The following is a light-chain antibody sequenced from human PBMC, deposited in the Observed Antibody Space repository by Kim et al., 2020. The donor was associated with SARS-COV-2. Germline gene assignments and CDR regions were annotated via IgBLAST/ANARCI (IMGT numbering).Light chain of an antibody. V-gene: IGLV1-44*01. CDR1: SSNIGSNT. CDR2: SSS. J-gene: IGLJ2*01. Sequence: GRTVTISCSGSSSNIGSNTVNWYQQLPGTAPKLLVYSSSQRPSGVPDRFSGSKSGTSVSLAISGLQSGDEADYYCASWDDTLDAVLFGGGTQLTVL. CDR3: ASWDDTLDAVL.